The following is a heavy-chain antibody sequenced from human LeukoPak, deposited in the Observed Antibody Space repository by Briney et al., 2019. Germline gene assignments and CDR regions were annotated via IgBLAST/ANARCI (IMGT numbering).Heavy chain of an antibody. CDR2: VSTSGGST. J-gene: IGHJ4*02. CDR1: GFTFSSYS. D-gene: IGHD1-26*01. Sequence: GGSLRLSCAASGFTFSSYSMNWVRQAPGKGLEWVSTVSTSGGSTYYADSVKGRFTISRDNSENTLYLQMNSLRAEDTAIYYCASKGSGTFDYWGQGTLVTVSS. V-gene: IGHV3-23*01. CDR3: ASKGSGTFDY.